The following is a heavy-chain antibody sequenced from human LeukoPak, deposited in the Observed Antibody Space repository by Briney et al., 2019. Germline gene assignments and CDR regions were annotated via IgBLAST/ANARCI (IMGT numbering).Heavy chain of an antibody. J-gene: IGHJ4*02. V-gene: IGHV3-23*01. CDR3: ANRGDYGAY. D-gene: IGHD3-10*01. CDR2: ISGDGYTT. Sequence: PGGSLRLSCAASGFTFSSYAISWVRQAPGKGLEWASSISGDGYTTFYADSVKGRFTISRDNSKNTLYLRMNSLRADDTALYFCANRGDYGAYWGQGTLVTVSP. CDR1: GFTFSSYA.